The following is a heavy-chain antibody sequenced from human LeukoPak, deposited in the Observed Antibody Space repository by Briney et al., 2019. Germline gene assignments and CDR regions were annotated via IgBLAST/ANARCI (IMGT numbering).Heavy chain of an antibody. CDR3: ARTHPYSDILTGYYTGGWFDP. Sequence: ASVNLSCKASGYTFTSYEINWVRQATGQGLEWMGAMNPNGGNTSYTQNFQGRLTITRNTSTNTAYIEVHRLRSEDRAVYYCARTHPYSDILTGYYTGGWFDPWGQGPLVTVSS. V-gene: IGHV1-8*01. CDR1: GYTFTSYE. J-gene: IGHJ5*02. D-gene: IGHD3-9*01. CDR2: MNPNGGNT.